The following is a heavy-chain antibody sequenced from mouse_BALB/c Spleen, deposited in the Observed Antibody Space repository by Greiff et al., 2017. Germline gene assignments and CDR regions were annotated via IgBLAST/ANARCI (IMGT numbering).Heavy chain of an antibody. CDR2: INPGSGGT. D-gene: IGHD2-14*01. CDR1: GYAFTNYL. CDR3: ARGGLGYPFAY. J-gene: IGHJ3*01. Sequence: QVHVKQSGAELVRPGTSVKVSCKASGYAFTNYLIEWVKQRPGQGLEWIGVINPGSGGTNYNEKFKGKATLTADKSSSTAYMQLSSLTSDDSAVYFCARGGLGYPFAYWGQGTLVTVSA. V-gene: IGHV1-54*03.